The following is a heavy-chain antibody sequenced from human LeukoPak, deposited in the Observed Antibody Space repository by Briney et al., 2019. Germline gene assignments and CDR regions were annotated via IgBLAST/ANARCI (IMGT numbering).Heavy chain of an antibody. CDR3: ARVAPFQFDY. Sequence: SQTLSLTCTVSGGSISSGDYYWSWIRQPPGKGLEWIGSIYHSGSTYYNPSLKSRVTISVDTSKNQFSLKLSSVTAADTAVYYCARVAPFQFDYWGQGTLVTVSS. CDR1: GGSISSGDYY. V-gene: IGHV4-39*07. J-gene: IGHJ4*02. CDR2: IYHSGST.